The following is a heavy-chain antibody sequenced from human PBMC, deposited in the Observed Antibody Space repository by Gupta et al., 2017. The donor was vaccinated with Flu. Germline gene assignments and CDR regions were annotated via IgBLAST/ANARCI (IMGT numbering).Heavy chain of an antibody. CDR3: ARPSDSSSNVFDI. Sequence: RLMPGKGLEWRGIIFPADSETRYSPYCQGQVTISADKSISTAYLQWTSLKASDTTLYYCARPSDSSSNVFDIWGQGTMVTGSS. V-gene: IGHV5-51*01. CDR2: IFPADSET. D-gene: IGHD3-22*01. J-gene: IGHJ3*02.